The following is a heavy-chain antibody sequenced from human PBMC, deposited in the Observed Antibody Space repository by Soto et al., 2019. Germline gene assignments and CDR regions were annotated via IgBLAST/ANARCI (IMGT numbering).Heavy chain of an antibody. CDR1: GDTISTGGYS. CDR3: ARETSGDYVGYCDP. D-gene: IGHD4-17*01. V-gene: IGHV4-30-2*01. Sequence: QLQLQESGSRLVKSSETLSLTCAVSGDTISTGGYSWSWLRQPPGKALESIGHTYHTGSPYYNPSRKCRVIISVDRAKNQFSLKLSSVTAADTAVYYCARETSGDYVGYCDPWGQGTLVTVSS. J-gene: IGHJ5*02. CDR2: TYHTGSP.